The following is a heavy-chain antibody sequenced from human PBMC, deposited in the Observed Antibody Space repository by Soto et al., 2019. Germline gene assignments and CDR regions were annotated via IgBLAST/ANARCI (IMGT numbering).Heavy chain of an antibody. V-gene: IGHV4-31*03. CDR2: IYYSGST. CDR1: GGSISSGGYY. CDR3: ARVWFGELLTYGMDV. D-gene: IGHD3-10*01. J-gene: IGHJ6*02. Sequence: QVQLQESGPGLVKPSQTLSLTCTVSGGSISSGGYYWSWIRQHPGKGLEWIGYIYYSGSTYYNPSLRSRVTISVDTSKNQFSLKLSSVTAADTAVYYCARVWFGELLTYGMDVWGQGTTVTVSS.